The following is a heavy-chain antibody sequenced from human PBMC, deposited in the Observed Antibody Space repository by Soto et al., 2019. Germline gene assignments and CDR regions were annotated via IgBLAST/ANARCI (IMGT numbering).Heavy chain of an antibody. CDR1: GGTFSSSA. V-gene: IGHV1-69*06. CDR2: IIPIFGTA. J-gene: IGHJ4*02. CDR3: ARNGGHYYDSSGYWGGDY. D-gene: IGHD3-22*01. Sequence: QVQLVQSGAEVKKPGSSVKVSCKASGGTFSSSAISWVRQAPGQGLEWMGGIIPIFGTANYAQKFQGRVTITADKSTSTAYMELSSLRSEDTAVYYCARNGGHYYDSSGYWGGDYWGQGTLVTVSS.